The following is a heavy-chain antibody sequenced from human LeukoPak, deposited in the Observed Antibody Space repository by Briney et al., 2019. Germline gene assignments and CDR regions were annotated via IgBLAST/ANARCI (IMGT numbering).Heavy chain of an antibody. CDR2: ISDDGRDT. Sequence: GPSLRLSCEASGFTFSTFPMHWVRQTPDKGLEWVAVISDDGRDTYYADSVKGRFTISRDNSKNTLYLQMNSLSPEDTAVVYCARVGRVSIYPSYMDVWGKGTTVTVSS. V-gene: IGHV3-30*04. J-gene: IGHJ6*03. CDR1: GFTFSTFP. CDR3: ARVGRVSIYPSYMDV. D-gene: IGHD6-6*01.